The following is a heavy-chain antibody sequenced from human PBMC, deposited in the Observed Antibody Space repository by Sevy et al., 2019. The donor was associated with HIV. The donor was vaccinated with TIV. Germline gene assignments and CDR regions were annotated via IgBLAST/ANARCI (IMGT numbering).Heavy chain of an antibody. J-gene: IGHJ6*02. V-gene: IGHV3-30*04. CDR1: GFTFSSYA. CDR3: ARDFLFGVVILYYYYYGMDV. Sequence: GGSLRLSCAASGFTFSSYAMHWVRQAPGKGLESVAVISYDGSNKYYADSVKGRFTISRDNSKNTLYLQMNSLRAEDTAVYYCARDFLFGVVILYYYYYGMDVWGQGTTFTVSS. CDR2: ISYDGSNK. D-gene: IGHD3-3*01.